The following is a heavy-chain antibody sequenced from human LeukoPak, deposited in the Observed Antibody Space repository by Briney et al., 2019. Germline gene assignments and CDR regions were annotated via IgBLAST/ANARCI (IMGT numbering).Heavy chain of an antibody. CDR2: IYYSGST. D-gene: IGHD3-22*01. CDR1: GGSISSSSYY. CDR3: ARGENVEHYYDSSGYWDY. V-gene: IGHV4-39*07. Sequence: TSETLSLTCTVSGGSISSSSYYWGWIRQPPGKGLEWIGSIYYSGSTYYNPSLKSRVTISVDTSKNQFSLKLSSVTAADTAVYYCARGENVEHYYDSSGYWDYWGQGTLVTVSS. J-gene: IGHJ4*02.